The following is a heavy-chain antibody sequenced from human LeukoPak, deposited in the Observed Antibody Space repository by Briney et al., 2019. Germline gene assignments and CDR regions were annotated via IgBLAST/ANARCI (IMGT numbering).Heavy chain of an antibody. V-gene: IGHV3-11*04. CDR3: ARDRGDYDFWSDILGY. Sequence: GGSLRLSCAASGFTFSDYYMSWIRQAPGKGLEWVSYISSSGSTIYYADSVKGRFTISRDNAKNSLYLQMNSLRAEDTAVYYCARDRGDYDFWSDILGYWGQGTLVTVSS. CDR1: GFTFSDYY. J-gene: IGHJ4*02. CDR2: ISSSGSTI. D-gene: IGHD3-3*01.